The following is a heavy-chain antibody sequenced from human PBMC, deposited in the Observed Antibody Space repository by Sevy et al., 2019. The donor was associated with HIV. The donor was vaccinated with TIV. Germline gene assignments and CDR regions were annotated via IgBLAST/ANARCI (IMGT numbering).Heavy chain of an antibody. CDR3: ARHGGVSFYYDSGGPTPRRGYFDS. J-gene: IGHJ4*02. CDR1: GGSISSGSHY. Sequence: SETLSLTCTVSGGSISSGSHYWGWIRQPPGKGLEWIGSIYFSGGTYSNPSLKSRGTISADTSKNQFSLRQSSVTAADTAVYYCARHGGVSFYYDSGGPTPRRGYFDSWGQGTLVTVSS. D-gene: IGHD3-22*01. V-gene: IGHV4-39*01. CDR2: IYFSGGT.